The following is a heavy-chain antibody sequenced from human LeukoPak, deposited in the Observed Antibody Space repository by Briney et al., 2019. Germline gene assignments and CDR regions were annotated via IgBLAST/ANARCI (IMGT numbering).Heavy chain of an antibody. D-gene: IGHD6-6*01. V-gene: IGHV1-69*04. CDR2: IIPILGIA. CDR3: ARRRTSSSPYFDY. Sequence: ASVKVSCKASGGTFSSCAISWVRQAPGQGLEWMGRIIPILGIANYAQKFQGRVTITADKSTSTAYMELSSLRSEDTAVYYCARRRTSSSPYFDYWGQGTLVTVSS. CDR1: GGTFSSCA. J-gene: IGHJ4*02.